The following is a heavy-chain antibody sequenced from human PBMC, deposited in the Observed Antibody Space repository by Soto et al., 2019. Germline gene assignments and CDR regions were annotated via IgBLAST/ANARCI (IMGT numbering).Heavy chain of an antibody. J-gene: IGHJ4*02. CDR2: ISYDGSNK. D-gene: IGHD1-7*01. Sequence: GGSLRLSCAASGFTFSSYGMHWVRQAPGKGLEWVAVISYDGSNKYYADSVKGRFTISRDNSKNTLYLQMNSLRAEDTAVYYCAKTLFLELAILDYWGQGTLVTVSS. CDR3: AKTLFLELAILDY. V-gene: IGHV3-30*18. CDR1: GFTFSSYG.